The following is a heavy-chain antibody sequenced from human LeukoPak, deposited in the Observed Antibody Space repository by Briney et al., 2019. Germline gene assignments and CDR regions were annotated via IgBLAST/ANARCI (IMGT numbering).Heavy chain of an antibody. Sequence: SVTVSCKASGGTFSSYAISWVRQAPGQGLEWMGRIIPIFGTANYAQKFQGRVTITADKSTSTAYMELSSLRSEDTAVYYCARDRDIVVVVAATNWFDPWGQGTLVTVSS. V-gene: IGHV1-69*06. J-gene: IGHJ5*02. CDR1: GGTFSSYA. D-gene: IGHD2-15*01. CDR2: IIPIFGTA. CDR3: ARDRDIVVVVAATNWFDP.